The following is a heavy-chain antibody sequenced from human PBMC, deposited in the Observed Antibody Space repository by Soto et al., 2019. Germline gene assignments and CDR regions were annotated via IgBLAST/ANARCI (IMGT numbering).Heavy chain of an antibody. J-gene: IGHJ4*02. D-gene: IGHD6-13*01. CDR1: GYTCTVYY. V-gene: IGHV1-2*02. CDR3: ARDLGIAAADDY. Sequence: GASVKVSCKASGYTCTVYYMHGVGQAPGQGLEWMGWINPNSGGTNYAQKFQGRVTMTRDTSISTAYMELSRLRSDDTAVYYCARDLGIAAADDYWGQGTLVTVSS. CDR2: INPNSGGT.